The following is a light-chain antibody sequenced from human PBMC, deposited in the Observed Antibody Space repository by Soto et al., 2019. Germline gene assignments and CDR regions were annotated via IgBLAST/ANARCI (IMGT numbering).Light chain of an antibody. CDR3: GTWDSLLSAVV. J-gene: IGLJ2*01. CDR2: DNN. CDR1: SSNIGNNY. V-gene: IGLV1-51*01. Sequence: QAVVTQPPSVSAAPGQKVTISCSGSSSNIGNNYVSWYQHFPGTAPKLLIYDNNKRPSGIPDRFSGSKSGTSATLGITGLQTGDEADYYCGTWDSLLSAVVFGGGTKLTV.